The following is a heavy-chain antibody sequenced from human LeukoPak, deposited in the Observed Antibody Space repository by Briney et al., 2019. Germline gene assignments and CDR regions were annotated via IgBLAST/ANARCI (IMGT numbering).Heavy chain of an antibody. D-gene: IGHD1-26*01. V-gene: IGHV4-59*08. J-gene: IGHJ4*02. CDR3: AAGATHDYFDY. Sequence: PSETLSLTCTVSGGSISSYYWSWIRQPPGKGLEWIGYIYYSGSTNYNPSLKSRVTISVDTSKNQFSLKLSSVTAADTAVYYGAAGATHDYFDYWGQGTLVTVSS. CDR2: IYYSGST. CDR1: GGSISSYY.